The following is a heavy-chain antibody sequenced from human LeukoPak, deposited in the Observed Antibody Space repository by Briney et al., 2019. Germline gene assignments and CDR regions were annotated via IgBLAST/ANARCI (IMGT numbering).Heavy chain of an antibody. CDR2: INAGNGNT. CDR1: GYTFTSYA. V-gene: IGHV1-3*01. D-gene: IGHD7-27*01. CDR3: ARGNWGSMDGDAFDI. J-gene: IGHJ3*02. Sequence: ASVKVSCKASGYTFTSYAMHWVRQAPGQRLEWMGWINAGNGNTKYSQKFQGRVTMTRNTSISTAYMELSSLRSEDTAVYYCARGNWGSMDGDAFDIWGQGTMVTVSS.